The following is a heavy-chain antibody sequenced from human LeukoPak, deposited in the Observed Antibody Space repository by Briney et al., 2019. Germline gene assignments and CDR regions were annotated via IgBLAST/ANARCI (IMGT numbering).Heavy chain of an antibody. CDR2: IYYSGST. CDR3: ARDESDYYDSSGYFDY. Sequence: SETLSLTCTVSGGSIRSYYWSWIRQPPGKGLEWIGYIYYSGSTSYNPSLKSRVTISVDTSKNQFSLELSSVTAADTAVYYCARDESDYYDSSGYFDYWGQGTLVTVSS. CDR1: GGSIRSYY. J-gene: IGHJ4*02. V-gene: IGHV4-59*01. D-gene: IGHD3-22*01.